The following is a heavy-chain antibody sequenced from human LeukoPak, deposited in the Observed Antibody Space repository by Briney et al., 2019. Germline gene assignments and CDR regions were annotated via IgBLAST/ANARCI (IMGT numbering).Heavy chain of an antibody. V-gene: IGHV4-59*08. Sequence: PSETLSLTCTVSGGSISGYYWTWIRQPPGKGLEWIGYIYYSGSTNSNPSLKSRVTISVDTSKNQFSLKLSSVTAADTAVYYCARVSTVTGRDAFDIWGQGTMVIVSS. D-gene: IGHD4-17*01. CDR2: IYYSGST. CDR1: GGSISGYY. CDR3: ARVSTVTGRDAFDI. J-gene: IGHJ3*02.